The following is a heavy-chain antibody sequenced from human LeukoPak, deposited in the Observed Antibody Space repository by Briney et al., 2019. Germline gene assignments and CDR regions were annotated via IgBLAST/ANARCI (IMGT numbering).Heavy chain of an antibody. CDR1: GGSLSSGGYS. CDR2: IYQSGST. D-gene: IGHD3-16*02. Sequence: PSQTLSLTCAVSGGSLSSGGYSWGWVRQPPGRGLEWIGYIYQSGSTYYNPSLKSRVTISVDRSKNQFSLQLSSVPAAETAVYYCARFNRKTHWFDLWGQGTLVSVSS. CDR3: ARFNRKTHWFDL. J-gene: IGHJ5*02. V-gene: IGHV4-30-2*01.